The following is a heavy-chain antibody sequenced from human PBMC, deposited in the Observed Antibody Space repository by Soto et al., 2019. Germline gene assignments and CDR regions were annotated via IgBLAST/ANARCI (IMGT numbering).Heavy chain of an antibody. CDR2: IYWDDDK. Sequence: QITLNESGPTQVKPRQTLTLTCIFSGFSLTTSGVGVGWIRQSPGKAPEWLALIYWDDDKRYSPSLKSRLTITKDNSKNQVVLTMADLDPTDTATYYCAHRVLRTVFGLVTTTAIYFDFWGQGTPVAVSS. D-gene: IGHD3-3*01. J-gene: IGHJ4*02. CDR3: AHRVLRTVFGLVTTTAIYFDF. CDR1: GFSLTTSGVG. V-gene: IGHV2-5*02.